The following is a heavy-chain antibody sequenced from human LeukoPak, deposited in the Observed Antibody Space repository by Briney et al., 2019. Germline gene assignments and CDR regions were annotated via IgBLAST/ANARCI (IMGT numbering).Heavy chain of an antibody. CDR3: ASSIAVLGMDV. CDR1: GFTFSSYA. D-gene: IGHD6-19*01. V-gene: IGHV3-30-3*01. CDR2: ISYDGSNK. Sequence: GRSLRLSCAASGFTFSSYAMHWVRQAPGKGLEWVAVISYDGSNKYYADSVKGRFTISRDNSKNTLYLQMNSLRAEDTAVYYCASSIAVLGMDVWGQGTTVTVSS. J-gene: IGHJ6*02.